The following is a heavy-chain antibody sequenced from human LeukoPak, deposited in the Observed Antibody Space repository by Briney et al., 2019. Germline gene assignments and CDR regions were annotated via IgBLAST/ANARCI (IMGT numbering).Heavy chain of an antibody. Sequence: GMSLRLSCASSGFTFISYAMHGCRQAPGKGLERVAVISYYGSNKYYADSVKCRFTISRDNSKNTLYLQMNSLRDEHTAVYYCARDLRSEFDYWGKGTLVTVSS. CDR2: ISYYGSNK. J-gene: IGHJ4*02. V-gene: IGHV3-30-3*01. CDR3: ARDLRSEFDY. CDR1: GFTFISYA.